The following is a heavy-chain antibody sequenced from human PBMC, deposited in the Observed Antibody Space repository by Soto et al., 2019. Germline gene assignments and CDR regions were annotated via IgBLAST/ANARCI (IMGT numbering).Heavy chain of an antibody. CDR3: ARQDTYYYDSSGYLVY. CDR2: IYPGDSDT. D-gene: IGHD3-22*01. J-gene: IGHJ4*02. Sequence: PGESLKISCKGSGYSFTSYWIGWVRQMPGKGLEWMGIIYPGDSDTRYSPSFQGQVTISADKSISTAYLQWSSLKASDTAMYYCARQDTYYYDSSGYLVYWGQGTLVTVSS. CDR1: GYSFTSYW. V-gene: IGHV5-51*01.